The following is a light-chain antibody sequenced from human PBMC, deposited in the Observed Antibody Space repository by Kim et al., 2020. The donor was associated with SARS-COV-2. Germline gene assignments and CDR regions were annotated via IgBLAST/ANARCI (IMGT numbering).Light chain of an antibody. V-gene: IGLV6-57*04. CDR2: EDN. CDR1: SGSIASNY. J-gene: IGLJ2*01. CDR3: QSYDSIVV. Sequence: NFMLTQPHSVSESPGKTVTISCTRSSGSIASNYVQWYLQRPGSAPTTVIYEDNQRPSGVPDRFSGSIDSSSNSASLTISGLKTEDEADYYCQSYDSIVVFGGGTQLTVL.